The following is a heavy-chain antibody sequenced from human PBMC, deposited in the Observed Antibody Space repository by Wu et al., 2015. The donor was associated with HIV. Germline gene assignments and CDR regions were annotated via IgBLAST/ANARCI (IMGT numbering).Heavy chain of an antibody. J-gene: IGHJ6*03. CDR1: GYTFTSYD. D-gene: IGHD3-9*01. Sequence: QVQLVQSGAEVKKPGASVKVSCKASGYTFTSYDINWVRQATGQGLEWMGWMNPNSGNTGYAQKFQGRVTITRNTSISTAYMELSSLRSEDTAVYYCARGRHDRLGYYYYYMDVWGKGTTVTVSS. CDR2: MNPNSGNT. V-gene: IGHV1-8*03. CDR3: ARGRHDRLGYYYYYMDV.